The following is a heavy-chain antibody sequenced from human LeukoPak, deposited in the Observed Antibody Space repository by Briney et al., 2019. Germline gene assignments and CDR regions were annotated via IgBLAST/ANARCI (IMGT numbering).Heavy chain of an antibody. V-gene: IGHV5-51*01. D-gene: IGHD5-24*01. J-gene: IGHJ3*02. Sequence: GESLKISCKGSGYSFTSYWIGWVRPMPGKGLEWMGIIYPGDSDTRYSPSFQGQVTISADKSISTAYLQWSSLEASDTAMYYCARVEIATETDAFDIWGQGTMVTVSS. CDR1: GYSFTSYW. CDR2: IYPGDSDT. CDR3: ARVEIATETDAFDI.